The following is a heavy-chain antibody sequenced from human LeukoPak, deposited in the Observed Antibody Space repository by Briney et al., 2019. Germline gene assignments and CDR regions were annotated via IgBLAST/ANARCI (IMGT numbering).Heavy chain of an antibody. Sequence: PGGSLRLSCAASGFTFSTYWMHWVRQVPGKGLVWVSRINSDGTATTYADSVKGRFTISRDNAKNSLYLQMNSLRAEDTAVYYCARVLHLRSAYYYYYGMDVWGQGTTVTVSS. CDR2: INSDGTAT. CDR1: GFTFSTYW. D-gene: IGHD5-24*01. CDR3: ARVLHLRSAYYYYYGMDV. V-gene: IGHV3-74*01. J-gene: IGHJ6*02.